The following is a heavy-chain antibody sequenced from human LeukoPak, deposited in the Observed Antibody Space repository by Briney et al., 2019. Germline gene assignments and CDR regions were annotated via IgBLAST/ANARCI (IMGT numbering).Heavy chain of an antibody. CDR3: ATDTAGTTGFDY. Sequence: GASVTVSCKVSGYTLTELSMHWVRQAPGKGLEWMGGFDPEDGETIYAQKFQGRVTMTEDTSTDTAYMELSSLRSEDTAVYYCATDTAGTTGFDYWGQGTLVTVSS. D-gene: IGHD1-7*01. CDR2: FDPEDGET. V-gene: IGHV1-24*01. J-gene: IGHJ4*02. CDR1: GYTLTELS.